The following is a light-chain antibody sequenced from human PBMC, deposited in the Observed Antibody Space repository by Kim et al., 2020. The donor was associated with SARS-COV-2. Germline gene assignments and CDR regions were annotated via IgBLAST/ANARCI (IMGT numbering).Light chain of an antibody. CDR2: GAS. CDR3: HQYNDWPPGDT. CDR1: QSVSNN. J-gene: IGKJ2*01. Sequence: SPGERVILSCRASQSVSNNLAWYQHKPGQPPRLVIHGASTRATGIPDRFSGSGSGTDFTLTVGGLQSEDFAVYYCHQYNDWPPGDTFGQGTKLEI. V-gene: IGKV3-15*01.